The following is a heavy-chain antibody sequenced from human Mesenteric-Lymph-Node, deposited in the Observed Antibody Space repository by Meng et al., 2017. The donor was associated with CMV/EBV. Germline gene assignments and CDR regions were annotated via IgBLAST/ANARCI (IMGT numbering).Heavy chain of an antibody. V-gene: IGHV3-74*01. Sequence: LTGGASGFTFSNYWMHWVRQAPGKGLEWISRINHDGSAIYGDSVRGRFTISRDNAKNSLYLQMNSLRAEDTAVYYCARDPGTSSSWYYYYYYGMDVWGQGTTVTVSS. CDR2: INHDGSA. CDR1: GFTFSNYW. J-gene: IGHJ6*02. CDR3: ARDPGTSSSWYYYYYYGMDV. D-gene: IGHD6-13*01.